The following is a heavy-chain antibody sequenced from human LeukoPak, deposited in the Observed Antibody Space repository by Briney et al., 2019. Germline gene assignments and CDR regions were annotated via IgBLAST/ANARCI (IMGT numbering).Heavy chain of an antibody. CDR1: GYTFTGYY. D-gene: IGHD4/OR15-4a*01. J-gene: IGHJ3*02. CDR3: ARVKFNYGDHAFDI. V-gene: IGHV1-2*06. CDR2: INPNSGGT. Sequence: ASVKVSCTASGYTFTGYYMHWVRQAPGQGLEWMGRINPNSGGTNYAQKFQGRVTMTRDTSISTAYMELSRLRSDDTAVYYCARVKFNYGDHAFDIWGQGTMVTVSS.